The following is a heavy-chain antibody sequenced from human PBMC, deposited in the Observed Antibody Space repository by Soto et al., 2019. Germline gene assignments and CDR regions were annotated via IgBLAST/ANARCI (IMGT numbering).Heavy chain of an antibody. CDR2: IIPIFGTA. Sequence: GASVKLSCKASGGTFSSYAISWVRQAPGQGLEWMGGIIPIFGTANYAQKFQGRVTITADESTSTAYMELSSLRSEDTAVYYCARDTLTVDTAMVGVYYYGMDVWGQGTTVTVSS. CDR1: GGTFSSYA. D-gene: IGHD5-18*01. CDR3: ARDTLTVDTAMVGVYYYGMDV. V-gene: IGHV1-69*13. J-gene: IGHJ6*02.